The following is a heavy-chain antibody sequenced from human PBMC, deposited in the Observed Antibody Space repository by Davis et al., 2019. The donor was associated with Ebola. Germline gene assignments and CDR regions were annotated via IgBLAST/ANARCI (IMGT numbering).Heavy chain of an antibody. D-gene: IGHD4-17*01. CDR3: ARNGDYDPWFDP. CDR1: GYTFTNYY. J-gene: IGHJ5*02. Sequence: SVKVSCKASGYTFTNYYMHWVRQAPGQGLEWMGAIIPVYGRTNYAQEFQGRVTITADESTSTAYMELNSVRPEDTAVYYCARNGDYDPWFDPWGQGTLVTVSS. CDR2: IIPVYGRT. V-gene: IGHV1-69*13.